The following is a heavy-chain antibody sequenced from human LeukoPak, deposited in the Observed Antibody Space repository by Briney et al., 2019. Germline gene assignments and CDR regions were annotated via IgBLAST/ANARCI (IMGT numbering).Heavy chain of an antibody. CDR1: GGSIDSYY. D-gene: IGHD2-2*01. J-gene: IGHJ4*02. CDR3: ARVYQSAEYYFDY. V-gene: IGHV4-59*01. Sequence: SETLSLTCTVSGGSIDSYYWSWIRQPPGKGLERIGYIYYTGSTEYHPSLKSRVTIPLDTSKNQFSLKLTSVTAADTAVYYCARVYQSAEYYFDYWGQGNLVSVSS. CDR2: IYYTGST.